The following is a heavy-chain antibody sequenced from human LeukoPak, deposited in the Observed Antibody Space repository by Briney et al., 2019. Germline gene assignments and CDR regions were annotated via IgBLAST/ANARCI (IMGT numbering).Heavy chain of an antibody. D-gene: IGHD6-6*01. Sequence: GASVKVSCKASGYTFTSYGISWVRQAPGQGHEWMGWISTYNGDTSYAQKVQGRVTMTTDTSTSTAYMDRRSLRSDDTAVYFCARDPYSSSSDYYYYGMDVWGQGTTVTVSS. V-gene: IGHV1-18*01. CDR2: ISTYNGDT. CDR1: GYTFTSYG. CDR3: ARDPYSSSSDYYYYGMDV. J-gene: IGHJ6*02.